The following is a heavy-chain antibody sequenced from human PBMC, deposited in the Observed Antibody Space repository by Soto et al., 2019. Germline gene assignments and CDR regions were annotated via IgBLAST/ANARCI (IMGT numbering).Heavy chain of an antibody. D-gene: IGHD2-15*01. V-gene: IGHV4-59*01. J-gene: IGHJ5*02. CDR1: AGSMRNYY. CDR3: SRDVSCSGGSCYPNDWFDP. Sequence: SETLSPTCSVSAGSMRNYYWSWIRQPPGKGLEWIGNVDDSGTTKYNPSLRSRVTISVDPSTNQFSLKLSSVIAADTAVYYCSRDVSCSGGSCYPNDWFDPWGQGTLVPVSS. CDR2: VDDSGTT.